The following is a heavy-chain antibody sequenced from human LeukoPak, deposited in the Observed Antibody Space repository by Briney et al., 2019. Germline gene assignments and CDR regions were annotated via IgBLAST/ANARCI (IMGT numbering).Heavy chain of an antibody. Sequence: PSETLSLTCTVSGGSISSYYWSWIRQPPGKGLEWIGYIYYSGSTNYNPSLKSRVTISVDTSMKHFSLNLYSVTAADTAMYYCARRRAPSRNNWFDPWGQGTLVTVSS. CDR2: IYYSGST. CDR3: ARRRAPSRNNWFDP. CDR1: GGSISSYY. J-gene: IGHJ5*02. V-gene: IGHV4-59*08.